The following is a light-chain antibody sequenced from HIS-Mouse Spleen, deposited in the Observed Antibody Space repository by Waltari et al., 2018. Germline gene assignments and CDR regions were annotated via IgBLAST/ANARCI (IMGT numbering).Light chain of an antibody. CDR1: QGISSY. CDR3: QQYYSYPFP. J-gene: IGKJ3*01. Sequence: AIRMTQSPSSFSASTGDRVTITCRASQGISSYLAWYQQKPGKAPKRLIYAASTLQSGVPSRCSCSGSGTDFTLTISCLQSEDFATYYCQQYYSYPFPFGPGTKVDIK. V-gene: IGKV1-8*01. CDR2: AAS.